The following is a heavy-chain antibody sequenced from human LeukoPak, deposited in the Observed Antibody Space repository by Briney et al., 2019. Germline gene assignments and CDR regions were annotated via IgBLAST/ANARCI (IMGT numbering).Heavy chain of an antibody. CDR1: GGTFSSYA. CDR3: ASRWGYGSGPPHYYYYTDV. J-gene: IGHJ6*03. V-gene: IGHV1-69*01. D-gene: IGHD3-10*01. CDR2: IIPIFGTA. Sequence: GASVKVSCKASGGTFSSYAISWVRQAPGQGLEWMGGIIPIFGTANYAQKFQGRVTITADESTSTAYMELSSLRSEDTAVYYCASRWGYGSGPPHYYYYTDVWGKGTTVTISS.